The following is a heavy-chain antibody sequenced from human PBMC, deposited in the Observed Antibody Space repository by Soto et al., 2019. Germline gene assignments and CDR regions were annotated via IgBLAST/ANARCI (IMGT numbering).Heavy chain of an antibody. J-gene: IGHJ5*02. CDR2: IYYSGST. CDR3: ARGNRASLATGSWFDP. V-gene: IGHV4-59*01. D-gene: IGHD2-15*01. Sequence: QVQLQESGPGLVKPSETLSLTCTVSGGSISIYYWSWIRQPPGKGLEWIGYIYYSGSTNYNPSLKSRVTISVDTSKNQFALKLSSVTAADTAVYYCARGNRASLATGSWFDPWGQGTLVTVSS. CDR1: GGSISIYY.